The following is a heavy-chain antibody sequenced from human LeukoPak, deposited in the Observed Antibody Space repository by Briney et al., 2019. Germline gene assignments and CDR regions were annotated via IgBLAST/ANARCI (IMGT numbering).Heavy chain of an antibody. J-gene: IGHJ4*02. Sequence: GASVKVSCKASGGTFSSYAISWVRQAPGQGLEWMGGIIPIFGTANYAQNFQGRVTMTRGTSTSTVYMELSSLRSEDTAVYYCARDMPRGSAGIDYWGQGTLVTVSS. D-gene: IGHD2-2*01. CDR3: ARDMPRGSAGIDY. CDR2: IIPIFGTA. CDR1: GGTFSSYA. V-gene: IGHV1-69*05.